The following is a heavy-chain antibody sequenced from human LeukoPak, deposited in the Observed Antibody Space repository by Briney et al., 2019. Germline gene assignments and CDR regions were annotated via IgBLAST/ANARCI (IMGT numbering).Heavy chain of an antibody. CDR3: ARGTQTGTSYMDV. J-gene: IGHJ6*03. CDR2: VIPICGTA. Sequence: ASVNVSYKPSVGTFNRYAISWVRQAPGQGREWMGGVIPICGTANYAQKSQGRVTITTDESTSTAYMELSSLRAEDTAGYYCARGTQTGTSYMDVWGKGTTVTVSS. V-gene: IGHV1-69*05. CDR1: VGTFNRYA. D-gene: IGHD1-7*01.